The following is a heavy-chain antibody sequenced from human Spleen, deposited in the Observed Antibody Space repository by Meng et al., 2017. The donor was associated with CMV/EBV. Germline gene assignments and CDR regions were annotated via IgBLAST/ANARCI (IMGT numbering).Heavy chain of an antibody. V-gene: IGHV3-9*01. J-gene: IGHJ4*02. D-gene: IGHD3-3*01. Sequence: GGSLRLSCAASGFTFSSYAMHWVRQAPGKGLEWVSGITWNSGSIGYADSVKGRFTISRDNAKRLLYLQMNSLSPEDTAVYFCAREREMYYDFWSATSYYFDYWGRGTLVTVSS. CDR3: AREREMYYDFWSATSYYFDY. CDR1: GFTFSSYA. CDR2: ITWNSGSI.